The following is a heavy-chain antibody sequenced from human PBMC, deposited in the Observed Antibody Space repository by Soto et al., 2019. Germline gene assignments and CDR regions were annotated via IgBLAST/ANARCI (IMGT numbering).Heavy chain of an antibody. CDR1: GGTFSSYT. V-gene: IGHV1-69*08. Sequence: QVQLVQSGAEVKKPGSSVKVSCKASGGTFSSYTISWVRQAPGQGLEWMGRSIPILGIENYAQKFQGRVTITEDKSTSTAYMELSSLRSEDTAVYYCARDSHNWYFDLWGRGTLVTVSS. CDR3: ARDSHNWYFDL. J-gene: IGHJ2*01. CDR2: SIPILGIE.